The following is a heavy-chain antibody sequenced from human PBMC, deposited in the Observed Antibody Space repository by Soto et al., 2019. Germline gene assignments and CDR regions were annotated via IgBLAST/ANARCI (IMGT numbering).Heavy chain of an antibody. CDR1: GVTCIGYA. Sequence: AVGSLRLSCAASGVTCIGYAMRWVRQAPGKGLEWVAVISYDGSNKYYADSVKGRFTISRDNSKNTLYLQMNSLRAEDTAVYYCARDGYSSSSPPFSGMDVWGQGATVTVSS. CDR2: ISYDGSNK. V-gene: IGHV3-30-3*01. D-gene: IGHD6-6*01. CDR3: ARDGYSSSSPPFSGMDV. J-gene: IGHJ6*02.